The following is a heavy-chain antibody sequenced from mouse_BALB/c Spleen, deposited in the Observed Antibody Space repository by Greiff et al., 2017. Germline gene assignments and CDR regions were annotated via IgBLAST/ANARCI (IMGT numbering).Heavy chain of an antibody. D-gene: IGHD1-2*01. CDR3: ARCFTTATAWFAY. J-gene: IGHJ3*01. CDR2: IYPGDGDT. V-gene: IGHV1-87*01. Sequence: VHLVESGAELARPGASVKLSCKASGYTFTSYWMQWVKQRPGQGLEWIGAIYPGDGDTRYTQKFKGKATLTADKSSSTAYMQLSSLASEDSAVYYCARCFTTATAWFAYWGQGTLVTVSA. CDR1: GYTFTSYW.